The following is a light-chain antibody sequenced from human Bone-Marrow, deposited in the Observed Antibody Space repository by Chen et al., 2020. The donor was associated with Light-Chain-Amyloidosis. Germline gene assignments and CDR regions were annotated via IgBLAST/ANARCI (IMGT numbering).Light chain of an antibody. CDR1: DLPTKY. CDR2: RDT. J-gene: IGLJ2*01. V-gene: IGLV3-25*03. Sequence: SYELTQPPSVSVSPGQTARITCSGDDLPTKYAYWYQQKPGQAPVLVIHRDTERPSGISARFFGSSSGTTATLTISRVQAEDEADYHCQSAYSSGTYEVIFGGGTKRTVL. CDR3: QSAYSSGTYEVI.